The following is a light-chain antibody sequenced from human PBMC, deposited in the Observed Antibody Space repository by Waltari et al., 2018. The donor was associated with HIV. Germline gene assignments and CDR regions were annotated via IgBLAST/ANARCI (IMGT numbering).Light chain of an antibody. Sequence: QSVLTQPPSASGTPGQRVTISCSGRRSTIGSYTVNWYQQLPGTAPKLLIYSNNQRPSGVPDRFSGSKSGTSASLAISGLQFEDEADYYCAAWDDSLNGWVFGGGTKLTVL. CDR2: SNN. CDR3: AAWDDSLNGWV. J-gene: IGLJ3*02. V-gene: IGLV1-44*01. CDR1: RSTIGSYT.